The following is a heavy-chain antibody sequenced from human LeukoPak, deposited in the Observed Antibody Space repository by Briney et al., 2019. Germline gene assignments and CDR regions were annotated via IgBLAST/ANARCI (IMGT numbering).Heavy chain of an antibody. V-gene: IGHV3-21*06. J-gene: IGHJ4*02. D-gene: IGHD6-13*01. Sequence: PGGSLRLSCAASGFTFSSYSMNWVRQAPGKGLEWVSSISSNSHYIYYADSMRGRFTISRDNAKNSLYLQMNSLKPEDTALYYCARVAEAAAFDSWGQGTLVTVSS. CDR2: ISSNSHYI. CDR1: GFTFSSYS. CDR3: ARVAEAAAFDS.